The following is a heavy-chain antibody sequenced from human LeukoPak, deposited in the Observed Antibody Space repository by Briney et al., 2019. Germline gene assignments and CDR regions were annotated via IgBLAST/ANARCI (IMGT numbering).Heavy chain of an antibody. D-gene: IGHD3-10*01. V-gene: IGHV4-59*01. J-gene: IGHJ4*02. CDR1: GGSISSYY. Sequence: SETLSLTCTVSGGSISSYYWSWIRQPPGKGLEWIGYIYYSGSTNYNPSLKSRVTISVDTSKNQFSLKLSSVTAADTAVYYCARGDRMGYGSGSYYDYWGQGTLVTVSS. CDR2: IYYSGST. CDR3: ARGDRMGYGSGSYYDY.